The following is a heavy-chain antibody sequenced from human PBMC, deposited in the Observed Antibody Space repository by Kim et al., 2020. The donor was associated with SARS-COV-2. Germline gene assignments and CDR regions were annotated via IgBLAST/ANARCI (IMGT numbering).Heavy chain of an antibody. Sequence: PSHKSRLTISVATSKTQFSLKVSSVTAADTAVYYCARLGFGELLWSGGFDYWGQGTLVTVSS. V-gene: IGHV4-59*08. D-gene: IGHD3-10*01. J-gene: IGHJ4*02. CDR3: ARLGFGELLWSGGFDY.